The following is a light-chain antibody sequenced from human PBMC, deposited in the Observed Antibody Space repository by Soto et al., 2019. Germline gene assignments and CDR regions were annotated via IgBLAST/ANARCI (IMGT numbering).Light chain of an antibody. CDR2: GAS. CDR1: QSIDNF. J-gene: IGKJ5*01. Sequence: IRMTQSPSSLSASVGDRVTITFRPSQSIDNFLNCYQQKLGKAPKLLIYGASSLQSGVPSRFSGSGSGTDFTLTISSLQPEDFAAYYCQQSYGTPTFGQGTRLEIK. CDR3: QQSYGTPT. V-gene: IGKV1-39*01.